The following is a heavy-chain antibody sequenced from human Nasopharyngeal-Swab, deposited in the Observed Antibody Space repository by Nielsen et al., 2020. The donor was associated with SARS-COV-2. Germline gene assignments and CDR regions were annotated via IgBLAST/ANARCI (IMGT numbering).Heavy chain of an antibody. Sequence: GGSLRLSCAASGFTFNNYNFNWVRQAPGEGLDWVAFIRNDGSNKNYADSVKGRFTISRDNSKNTLYLQMNSLRAEDTAMYYCAKDRQLWSNDFDYWGQGTLVTVSS. J-gene: IGHJ4*02. D-gene: IGHD5-18*01. V-gene: IGHV3-30*02. CDR1: GFTFNNYN. CDR3: AKDRQLWSNDFDY. CDR2: IRNDGSNK.